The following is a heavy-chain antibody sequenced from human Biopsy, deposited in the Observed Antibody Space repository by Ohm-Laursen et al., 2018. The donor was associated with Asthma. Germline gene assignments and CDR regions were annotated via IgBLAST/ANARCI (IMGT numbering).Heavy chain of an antibody. Sequence: SLRLSCAASRFTYEMHWVRQAPGKGLEWVAVISYDGSSIYYADSVKGRFTISRDNSKNTLSLQMNSLTAEDTAVYYCAREGESSFGLRSPNFDVWGQGTMVTVSS. D-gene: IGHD3-16*01. CDR3: AREGESSFGLRSPNFDV. J-gene: IGHJ3*01. CDR1: RFTYE. CDR2: ISYDGSSI. V-gene: IGHV3-30-3*01.